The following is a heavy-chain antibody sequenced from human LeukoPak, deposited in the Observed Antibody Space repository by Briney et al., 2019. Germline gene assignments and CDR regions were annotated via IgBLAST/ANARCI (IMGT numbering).Heavy chain of an antibody. CDR3: AKDRCPYVGNANNWLGP. J-gene: IGHJ5*02. D-gene: IGHD1-1*01. V-gene: IGHV3-23*01. CDR2: ISGGGGST. Sequence: GGSLRLSCAASGFTFNIYSMNWVRQAPGKGLEWVSGISGGGGSTNYADSVKGRFTISRDNSKNTLYLQMNSLRAPDTAVYYCAKDRCPYVGNANNWLGPWGLGTLVTVSS. CDR1: GFTFNIYS.